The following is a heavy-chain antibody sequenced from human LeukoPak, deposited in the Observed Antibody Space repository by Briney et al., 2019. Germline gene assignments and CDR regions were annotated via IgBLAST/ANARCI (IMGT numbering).Heavy chain of an antibody. Sequence: LTGGSLRLSCVVSGLTFSSYAMSWVRQAPGKGMDWVSAISASGGSTYYADSVKGRFTISRDNSKNTVYLQLNSLRGEDTAIYYCARNWNLDYWGQGSLVTVSS. CDR1: GLTFSSYA. D-gene: IGHD1-1*01. CDR2: ISASGGST. CDR3: ARNWNLDY. V-gene: IGHV3-23*01. J-gene: IGHJ4*02.